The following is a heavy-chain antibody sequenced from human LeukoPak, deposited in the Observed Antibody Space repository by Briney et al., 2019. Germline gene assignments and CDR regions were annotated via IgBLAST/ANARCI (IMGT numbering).Heavy chain of an antibody. J-gene: IGHJ6*03. CDR2: IYYSGST. D-gene: IGHD2-2*01. CDR3: ARATSAARYYYYYMDV. CDR1: GFTFSDYY. V-gene: IGHV4-30-4*08. Sequence: LRLSCAASGFTFSDYYMSWIRQAPGKGLEWIGYIYYSGSTYYNPSLKSRVTISVDTSKNQFSLKLSSVTAADTAVYYCARATSAARYYYYYMDVWGKGTTVTVSS.